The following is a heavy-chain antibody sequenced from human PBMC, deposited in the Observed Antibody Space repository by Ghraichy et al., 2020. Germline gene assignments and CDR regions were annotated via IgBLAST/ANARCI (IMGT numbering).Heavy chain of an antibody. CDR1: GGSISSSSYY. D-gene: IGHD1-26*01. CDR2: IYYSGST. V-gene: IGHV4-39*01. Sequence: SETLSLTCTVSGGSISSSSYYWGWIRQPPGKGLEWIGSIYYSGSTYYNPSLKSRVTISVDTSKNQFSLKLSSVTAADTAVYYCAGEGVVGVDYWGQGTLVTVSS. CDR3: AGEGVVGVDY. J-gene: IGHJ4*02.